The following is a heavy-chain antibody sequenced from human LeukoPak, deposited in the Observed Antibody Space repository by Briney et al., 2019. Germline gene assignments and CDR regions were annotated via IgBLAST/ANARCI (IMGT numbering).Heavy chain of an antibody. CDR2: INHSGST. CDR3: ARDPGLERPGGVSFDY. CDR1: GGSFSGYY. J-gene: IGHJ4*02. V-gene: IGHV4-34*01. Sequence: PSETLSLTCAVYGGSFSGYYWSWIRQPPGKGLEWIGEINHSGSTNYNPSLRVTMSVDASRNQFSLKLSSVTAADTAVYYCARDPGLERPGGVSFDYWGQGSLVTVSS. D-gene: IGHD1-1*01.